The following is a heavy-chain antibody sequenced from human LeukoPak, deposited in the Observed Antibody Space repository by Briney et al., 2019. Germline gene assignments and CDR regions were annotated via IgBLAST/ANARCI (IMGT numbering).Heavy chain of an antibody. D-gene: IGHD7-27*01. CDR1: GSSISSHS. CDR3: ARDNWGSLDY. CDR2: DSNSGNI. V-gene: IGHV4-59*11. Sequence: SETLSLTCTASGSSISSHSWGWVRQPPGEGLEWIGYDSNSGNINYNPALKSRVTISVDTSERQFSLKLSSVSAADTAVYYCARDNWGSLDYWGQGILVTVSS. J-gene: IGHJ4*02.